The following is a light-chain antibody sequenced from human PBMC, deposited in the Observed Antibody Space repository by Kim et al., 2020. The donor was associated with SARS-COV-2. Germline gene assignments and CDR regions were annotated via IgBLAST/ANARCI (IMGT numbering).Light chain of an antibody. J-gene: IGLJ3*02. CDR1: SGSIGSNY. CDR3: QTYYSTNQV. CDR2: EDK. V-gene: IGLV6-57*03. Sequence: NFMLTQPHSVSESPGKTVTISCTRSSGSIGSNYVQWYQQRPGSGITTVIYEDKRRPSGVPDRFAGSIDSSSNSASLTISGLKTEDEADYYCQTYYSTNQVFGGGTKLTIL.